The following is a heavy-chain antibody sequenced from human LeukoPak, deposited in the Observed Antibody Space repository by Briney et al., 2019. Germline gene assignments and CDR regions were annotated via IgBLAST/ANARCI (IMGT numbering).Heavy chain of an antibody. J-gene: IGHJ3*02. D-gene: IGHD6-13*01. V-gene: IGHV3-7*01. Sequence: ETGGSLRLSCAASGFTFSSYEMNWVRQAPGKGLEWVANIKQDGSEKYYVDSVRGRFTISRDNARTSLYLQMNSLRAEDTAVYYCAKWAKQQLVRGSAFDIWGQGTMVTVSS. CDR2: IKQDGSEK. CDR3: AKWAKQQLVRGSAFDI. CDR1: GFTFSSYE.